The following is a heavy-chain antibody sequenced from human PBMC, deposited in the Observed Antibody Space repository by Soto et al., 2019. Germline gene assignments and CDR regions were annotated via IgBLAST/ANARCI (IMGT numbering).Heavy chain of an antibody. D-gene: IGHD3-3*01. Sequence: EVQLVESGGGLVKPGGPLRLSCAASGFTFSRYSMNWVRQAPGKGLEWVSSISSSSSYIYYADSVKGRFTISRDNAKNSLYMQIRSQRAEDTAVYYCARDGRDFWSGYYLDYWGQGTLVTVFS. J-gene: IGHJ4*02. V-gene: IGHV3-21*01. CDR1: GFTFSRYS. CDR2: ISSSSSYI. CDR3: ARDGRDFWSGYYLDY.